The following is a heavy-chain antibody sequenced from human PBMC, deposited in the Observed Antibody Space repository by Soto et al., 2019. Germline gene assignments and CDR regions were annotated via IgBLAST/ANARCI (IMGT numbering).Heavy chain of an antibody. CDR1: GFTFSSYA. J-gene: IGHJ4*02. Sequence: GGSLRLSCAASGFTFSSYAMSWVRQAPGKGLEWVSAISGSGGSTYYADSVKGRFTISRDNSKNTLYLQMNSLRAEDTAVYYCAKDLLYYDFWSGPDPDYWGQGTLVTVSS. CDR3: AKDLLYYDFWSGPDPDY. V-gene: IGHV3-23*01. CDR2: ISGSGGST. D-gene: IGHD3-3*01.